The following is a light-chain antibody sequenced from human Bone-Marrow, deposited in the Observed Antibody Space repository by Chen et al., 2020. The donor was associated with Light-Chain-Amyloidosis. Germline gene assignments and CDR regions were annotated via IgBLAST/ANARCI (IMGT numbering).Light chain of an antibody. CDR3: SSDRSGSYVL. J-gene: IGLJ2*01. CDR2: EVN. Sequence: QSALTQPASVSGSPGQSITLPCAGTSSDVGGYNFFSWYQQNAGKVPRLIIYEVNHRPSGVSSRFSASKSGNTASLTISGLQTEDEGDYYCSSDRSGSYVLFGGGTKLTVL. V-gene: IGLV2-14*01. CDR1: SSDVGGYNF.